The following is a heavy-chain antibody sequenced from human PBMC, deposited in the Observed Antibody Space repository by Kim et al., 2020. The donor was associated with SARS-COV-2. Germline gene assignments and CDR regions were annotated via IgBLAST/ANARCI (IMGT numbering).Heavy chain of an antibody. Sequence: GGSLRLSCAASGFTFSTYAMSWVRQAPGKGLEWVSAISGSGGSTYYADSVKGRFTISRDNSKNTLYLQINSLRAEDTAVYYCAKKIASYYYDSSGYYYGSTPPPYFDYWGQGTLVTVSS. J-gene: IGHJ4*02. V-gene: IGHV3-23*01. CDR3: AKKIASYYYDSSGYYYGSTPPPYFDY. CDR1: GFTFSTYA. D-gene: IGHD3-22*01. CDR2: ISGSGGST.